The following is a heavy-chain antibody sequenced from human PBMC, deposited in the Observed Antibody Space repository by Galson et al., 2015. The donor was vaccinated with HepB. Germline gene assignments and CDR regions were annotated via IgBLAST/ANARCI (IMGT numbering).Heavy chain of an antibody. V-gene: IGHV3-72*01. J-gene: IGHJ4*02. Sequence: SLRLSCAASGFIFSDYYMDWFRQAPGKGLEWVGRSRNKANSYTTQYAASVRGRFSISRDESDNSLYLQMNSLKADDTAVYYCGRVDLSKSYSLDYWGQGTLVTVSS. CDR3: GRVDLSKSYSLDY. CDR2: SRNKANSYTT. CDR1: GFIFSDYY. D-gene: IGHD3-10*01.